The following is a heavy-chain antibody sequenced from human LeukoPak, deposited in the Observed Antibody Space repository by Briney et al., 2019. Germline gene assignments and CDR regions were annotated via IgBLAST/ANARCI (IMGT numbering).Heavy chain of an antibody. CDR1: GFIFSSYA. D-gene: IGHD3-10*01. CDR3: AKPPRGSGEDY. CDR2: ISGSGGST. V-gene: IGHV3-23*01. Sequence: GGSLRLPCAASGFIFSSYAMNWVRQAPGKGLEWVSGISGSGGSTYYADSVKGRFTISRDNSKNTLYLQMNSLRAEDTAVYYCAKPPRGSGEDYWGQGTLVTVSS. J-gene: IGHJ4*02.